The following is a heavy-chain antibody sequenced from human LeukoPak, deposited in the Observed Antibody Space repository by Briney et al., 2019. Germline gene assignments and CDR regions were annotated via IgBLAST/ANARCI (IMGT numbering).Heavy chain of an antibody. CDR1: GGSISSGGYY. CDR2: IYYSGST. J-gene: IGHJ6*03. CDR3: ARLGAAGTVDYYYYMDV. Sequence: PSQTLSLTCTVPGGSISSGGYYWSWIRQHPGKGLEWIGYIYYSGSTYYNPSLKSRVTISVDTSKNQFSLKLSSVTAADTAVYYCARLGAAGTVDYYYYMDVWGKGTTVTVSS. V-gene: IGHV4-31*03. D-gene: IGHD6-13*01.